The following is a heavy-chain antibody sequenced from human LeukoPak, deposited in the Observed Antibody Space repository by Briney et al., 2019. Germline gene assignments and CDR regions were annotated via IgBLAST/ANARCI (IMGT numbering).Heavy chain of an antibody. V-gene: IGHV3-23*01. D-gene: IGHD3-22*01. J-gene: IGHJ4*02. CDR1: GFTFSSYA. CDR2: ISGSGGST. CDR3: AKDRYSDSSGYFAGDY. Sequence: GGSLRLSCAAPGFTFSSYAMSWVRQAPGRGLEWVSAISGSGGSTYYADSVKGRFTISRDNSKNTLYLQMNSLRAEDTAIYYCAKDRYSDSSGYFAGDYWGQGTLVTVSS.